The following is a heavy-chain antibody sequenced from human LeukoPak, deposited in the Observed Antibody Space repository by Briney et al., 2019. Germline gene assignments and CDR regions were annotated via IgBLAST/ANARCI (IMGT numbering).Heavy chain of an antibody. V-gene: IGHV1-69*13. CDR2: MIPIFGTA. D-gene: IGHD1-26*01. CDR3: ASLVGATFGAFDI. J-gene: IGHJ3*02. CDR1: GGTFSSYA. Sequence: SVKVSCKASGGTFSSYAISWVRQAPGQGLEWMGGMIPIFGTANYAQKFQGRVTITADESTSTAYMELSSLRSEDTAVYYCASLVGATFGAFDIWGQGTMVTVSS.